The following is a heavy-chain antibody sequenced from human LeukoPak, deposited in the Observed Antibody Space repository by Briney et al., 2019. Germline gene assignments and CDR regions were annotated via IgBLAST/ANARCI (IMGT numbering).Heavy chain of an antibody. CDR3: ARHPPKSFFDY. J-gene: IGHJ4*02. CDR1: GGSLSSDY. D-gene: IGHD1-26*01. V-gene: IGHV4-59*08. Sequence: SETLSLTCTASGGSLSSDYWSWIRQPPGKGLEWIGYIFYSGSTNYNPSLKSRVTISVDTSKNQFSVKLSSVTAADTAVYYCARHPPKSFFDYWGQGTLVTVSS. CDR2: IFYSGST.